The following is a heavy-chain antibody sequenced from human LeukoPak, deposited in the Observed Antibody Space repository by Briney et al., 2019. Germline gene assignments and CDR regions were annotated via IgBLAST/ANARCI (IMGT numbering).Heavy chain of an antibody. D-gene: IGHD4-23*01. CDR2: IYNSGST. Sequence: SETLSLTCTVSGVSISIYYWSWIRQPPGKGLEWIGYIYNSGSTSYNPSLKSRATISADTSKNQFSLKLSSVTAADTAVYYCARVPSATDYDGLQEWGIFDYWGQGTLVTVSS. V-gene: IGHV4-59*01. J-gene: IGHJ4*02. CDR3: ARVPSATDYDGLQEWGIFDY. CDR1: GVSISIYY.